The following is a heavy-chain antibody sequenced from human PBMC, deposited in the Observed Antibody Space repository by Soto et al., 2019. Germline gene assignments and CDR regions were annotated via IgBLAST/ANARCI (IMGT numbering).Heavy chain of an antibody. Sequence: EGQLVESGGGLVTPGGSLRLSCAASGFTFSNVWMNWVRQAPGKGLERVGRIKSKLDGESIDYAAPGKGRLTISRDDSKNILFLQMNSLKTADTGGYYCTPLAPKYNSDWYEVSDWGKGTLVSVYS. CDR2: IKSKLDGESI. D-gene: IGHD6-19*01. V-gene: IGHV3-15*07. CDR1: GFTFSNVW. CDR3: TPLAPKYNSDWYEVSD. J-gene: IGHJ4*02.